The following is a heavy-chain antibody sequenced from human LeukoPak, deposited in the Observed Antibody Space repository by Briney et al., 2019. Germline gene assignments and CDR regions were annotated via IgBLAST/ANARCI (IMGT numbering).Heavy chain of an antibody. CDR1: GYTFTSYY. J-gene: IGHJ5*02. Sequence: GASVKVSCKASGYTFTSYYMHWVRQAPGQGLEWMGIINPSGGSTSYAQKFQGRVTMTRDTSINTAYMELTRLTSDDTAVYYCARSRYNWNANWFDPWGQGSLVSVSS. CDR2: INPSGGST. V-gene: IGHV1-46*01. D-gene: IGHD1-20*01. CDR3: ARSRYNWNANWFDP.